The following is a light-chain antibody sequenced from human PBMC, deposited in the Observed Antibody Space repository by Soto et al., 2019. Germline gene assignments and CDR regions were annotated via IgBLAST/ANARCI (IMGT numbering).Light chain of an antibody. J-gene: IGLJ2*01. CDR3: SSCTSIGTLV. Sequence: QSVLTQPASVSGSPGQSITISCTGTSSDVGGYNYVSWYQQHPGKAPKLMIYEVSKWPSGVSNRFSGSKSGNTASLTISGLQAEDEADYYCSSCTSIGTLVFGGGTKVTVL. CDR1: SSDVGGYNY. V-gene: IGLV2-14*01. CDR2: EVS.